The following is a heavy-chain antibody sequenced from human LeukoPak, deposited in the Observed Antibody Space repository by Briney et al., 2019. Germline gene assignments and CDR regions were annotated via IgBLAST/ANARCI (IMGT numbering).Heavy chain of an antibody. CDR1: GGTFSSYA. D-gene: IGHD6-13*01. CDR2: IIPIFGTA. V-gene: IGHV1-69*05. J-gene: IGHJ6*03. CDR3: ARDRAIAAAGRGYYYYMDV. Sequence: SVKVSCKASGGTFSSYAVSWVRQAPGQGLEWMGGIIPIFGTANYAQKFQGRVTITTDESTSTAYMELSSLRSEDTAVYYCARDRAIAAAGRGYYYYMDVWGKGTTVTVSS.